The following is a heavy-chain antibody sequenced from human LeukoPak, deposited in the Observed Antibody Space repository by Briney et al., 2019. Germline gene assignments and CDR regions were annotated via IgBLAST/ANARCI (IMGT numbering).Heavy chain of an antibody. CDR2: ISTSSSNT. J-gene: IGHJ4*02. D-gene: IGHD3-22*01. Sequence: GGSVKLSCAASGFTFSSYSMNWVRQAPGKGLEWVSYISTSSSNTYYADNLKGRFTISTDNAKNSLYLQMNSLRAEDTAVYYCASDIDYYDSSGYYHAPDFFDYWGQGTLVTVSS. CDR1: GFTFSSYS. CDR3: ASDIDYYDSSGYYHAPDFFDY. V-gene: IGHV3-48*04.